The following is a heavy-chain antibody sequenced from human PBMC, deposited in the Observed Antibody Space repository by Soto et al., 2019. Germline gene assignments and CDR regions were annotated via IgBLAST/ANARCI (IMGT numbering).Heavy chain of an antibody. J-gene: IGHJ4*02. D-gene: IGHD3-10*01. CDR3: ARLGPLGSGFDY. CDR1: GGSISSYY. CDR2: IYYSGST. Sequence: SETLSLTCTVSGGSISSYYWSWIRQPPGKGLEWIGYIYYSGSTNYNPSLKSRVTISVDTSKNQFSLKLSSVTAADTAVYYCARLGPLGSGFDYWGQGTLVTVSS. V-gene: IGHV4-59*08.